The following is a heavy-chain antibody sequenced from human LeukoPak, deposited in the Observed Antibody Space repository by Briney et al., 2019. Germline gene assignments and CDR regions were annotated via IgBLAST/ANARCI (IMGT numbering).Heavy chain of an antibody. V-gene: IGHV4-34*01. CDR3: ARGEYSSSRAAWFDP. J-gene: IGHJ5*02. CDR2: INHSGST. D-gene: IGHD6-6*01. CDR1: GGSFSGYY. Sequence: SETLSLTCAVYGGSFSGYYWNWIRQPPGKGLEWIGEINHSGSTNYNPSLKSRVTISVDTSKNQFSLKLSSVTAADTAVYYCARGEYSSSRAAWFDPWGQGTLVTVSS.